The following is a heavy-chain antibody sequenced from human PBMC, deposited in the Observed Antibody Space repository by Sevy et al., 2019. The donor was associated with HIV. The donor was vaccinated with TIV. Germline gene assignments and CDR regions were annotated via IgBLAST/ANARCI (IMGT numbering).Heavy chain of an antibody. D-gene: IGHD3-10*01. Sequence: GGSLRLSCAASGFTFSNAWMSSVRQAPGKGLEWVGRIKSKTDGGTTDYAAPVKGRLTIARDDSKNTLYLQMNSLKTEDTAVYYCTTGSSLGPRRSYYMDVWGKGTTVTVSS. CDR3: TTGSSLGPRRSYYMDV. J-gene: IGHJ6*03. V-gene: IGHV3-15*01. CDR1: GFTFSNAW. CDR2: IKSKTDGGTT.